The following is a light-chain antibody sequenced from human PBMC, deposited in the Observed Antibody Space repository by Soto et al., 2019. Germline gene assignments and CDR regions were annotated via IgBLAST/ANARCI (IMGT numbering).Light chain of an antibody. CDR3: HQRQYWPPIT. V-gene: IGKV3-11*01. CDR2: DAS. CDR1: LSVSVY. Sequence: VVLTQSPATLSLSPGERATLSCRTSLSVSVYLDWYQQKPGQAPRLLISDASNRATGIPARFRGSGSGTDFTLTISSLEPEDFAVYYCHQRQYWPPITFGQGTRLEIK. J-gene: IGKJ5*01.